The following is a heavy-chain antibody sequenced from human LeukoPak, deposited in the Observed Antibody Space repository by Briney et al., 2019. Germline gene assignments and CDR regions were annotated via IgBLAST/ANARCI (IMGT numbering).Heavy chain of an antibody. Sequence: GASVKVSCKASGYTFTGYHIHWVRQAPGQGLEWMGRINPYSGDTNYAQKLQGRVTMTTDTSTSTAYMELRSLRSDDTAVYYCARDSGYDSSWFDPWGQGTLVTVSS. J-gene: IGHJ5*02. CDR2: INPYSGDT. D-gene: IGHD5-12*01. V-gene: IGHV1-18*04. CDR1: GYTFTGYH. CDR3: ARDSGYDSSWFDP.